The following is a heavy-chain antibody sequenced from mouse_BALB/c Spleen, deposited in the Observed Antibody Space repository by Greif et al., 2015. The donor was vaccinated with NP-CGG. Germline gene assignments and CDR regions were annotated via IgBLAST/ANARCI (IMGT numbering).Heavy chain of an antibody. CDR1: GFTFSSFG. J-gene: IGHJ1*01. D-gene: IGHD2-2*01. CDR2: ISSGSSTI. CDR3: ARSNGYDGDWYFDV. Sequence: EVKLQESGGGLVQPGGSRKLSCAASGFTFSSFGMHWVRQAPEKGLEWVAYISSGSSTIYYADTVEGRFTISRDNPKNTLFLQMTSLRSEDTATYYCARSNGYDGDWYFDVWGAGTTVTVSS. V-gene: IGHV5-17*02.